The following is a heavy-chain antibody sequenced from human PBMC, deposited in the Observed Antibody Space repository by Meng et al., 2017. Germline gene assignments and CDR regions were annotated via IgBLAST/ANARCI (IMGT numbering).Heavy chain of an antibody. CDR3: ARLYCSSTSCPSFDY. CDR1: GYTFTGYY. V-gene: IGHV1-2*02. D-gene: IGHD2-2*01. CDR2: INPNSGGT. J-gene: IGHJ4*01. Sequence: ASVKVSCKASGYTFTGYYMHWVRQAPGQGLEWMGWINPNSGGTNYAQKFQGRVTMTRDTSISTAYMELSRLRSDDTAVYYCARLYCSSTSCPSFDYWGHGTLVNGSS.